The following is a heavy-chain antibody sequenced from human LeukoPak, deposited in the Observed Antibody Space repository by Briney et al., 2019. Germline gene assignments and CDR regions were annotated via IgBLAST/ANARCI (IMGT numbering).Heavy chain of an antibody. CDR1: GFMFNKYG. D-gene: IGHD2-21*01. J-gene: IGHJ4*02. CDR2: ISGGGGRT. V-gene: IGHV3-23*01. Sequence: PGGSLRLSCVASGFMFNKYGMSWVRQAPGKGLEWVSVISGGGGRTYYGDSVKGRFTISRDNPKNTVYLQMNSLRAEDTAVYYCAKDVRDIVVLIDTYMYWGQGTLVTVSS. CDR3: AKDVRDIVVLIDTYMY.